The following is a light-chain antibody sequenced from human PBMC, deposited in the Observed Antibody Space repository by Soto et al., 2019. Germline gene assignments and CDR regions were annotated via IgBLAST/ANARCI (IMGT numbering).Light chain of an antibody. CDR1: QNVYNN. CDR3: QQCRNWPPP. J-gene: IGKJ4*01. Sequence: EIVMTQSPATLSVSPGEGATLSCKASQNVYNNLAWYQQRPGQPPRLLIYDASTRATGISARFSGSGYGTEFTLTISSLQSEDFAVYFCQQCRNWPPPFAGGPKVDI. CDR2: DAS. V-gene: IGKV3-15*01.